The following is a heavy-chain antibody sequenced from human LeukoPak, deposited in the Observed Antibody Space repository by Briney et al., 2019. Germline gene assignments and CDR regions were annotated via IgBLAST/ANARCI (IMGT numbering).Heavy chain of an antibody. CDR1: GGSISSYY. V-gene: IGHV4-34*01. D-gene: IGHD5-24*01. CDR2: INHSGST. J-gene: IGHJ6*03. CDR3: ARGRDGYNYYYYYYMDV. Sequence: SETLSLTCTVSGGSISSYYWSWIRQPPGKGLEWIGEINHSGSTNYNPSLKSRVTISVDMSKNQFSLKLSSVTAADTAVYYCARGRDGYNYYYYYYMDVWGKGTTVTVSS.